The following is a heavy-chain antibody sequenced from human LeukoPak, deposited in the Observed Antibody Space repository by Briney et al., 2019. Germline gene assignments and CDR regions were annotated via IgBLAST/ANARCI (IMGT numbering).Heavy chain of an antibody. CDR1: GFTFSSYG. D-gene: IGHD2-15*01. V-gene: IGHV3-33*01. CDR2: IWYDGSNK. J-gene: IGHJ4*02. CDR3: AREGEGYFDY. Sequence: GRSLRLSCAASGFTFSSYGMHWVRQAPGKGLGWVAVIWYDGSNKYYADSVKGRFTISRDNSKNTLYLQMNSLRAEDTAVYYCAREGEGYFDYWGQGTLVTVSS.